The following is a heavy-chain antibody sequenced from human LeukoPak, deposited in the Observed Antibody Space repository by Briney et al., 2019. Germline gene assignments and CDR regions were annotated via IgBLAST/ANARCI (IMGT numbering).Heavy chain of an antibody. J-gene: IGHJ6*03. Sequence: PSETLSLTCTVSGGSISSGSYYWSWIRQPAGKGLEWIGRIYSSGSTNYNPSLESRVTISVDTSKNQFSLKLSSVTAADTAVYYCARRCKGTMVRGVTAGYYYMDVWGKGTTVTISS. D-gene: IGHD3-10*01. CDR3: ARRCKGTMVRGVTAGYYYMDV. V-gene: IGHV4-61*02. CDR1: GGSISSGSYY. CDR2: IYSSGST.